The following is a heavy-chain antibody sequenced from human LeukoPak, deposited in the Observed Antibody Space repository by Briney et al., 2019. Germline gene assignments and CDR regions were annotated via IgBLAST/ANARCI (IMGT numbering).Heavy chain of an antibody. D-gene: IGHD2-15*01. CDR2: ISYDGSNK. CDR1: GFTFSSYA. V-gene: IGHV3-30-3*01. J-gene: IGHJ5*02. CDR3: ARDWGLLPFDP. Sequence: GGSLRLSCAASGFTFSSYAMHWVRQALGKGLEWVAVISYDGSNKYYAGSVKGRFTISRDNSKNTLYLQMNSLRAEDTAVYYCARDWGLLPFDPWGQGTLVTVSS.